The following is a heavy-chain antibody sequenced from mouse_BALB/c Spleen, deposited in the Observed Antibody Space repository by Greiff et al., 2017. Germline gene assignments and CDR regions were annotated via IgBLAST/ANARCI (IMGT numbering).Heavy chain of an antibody. CDR1: GYTFTSYW. CDR2: INPSNGGT. J-gene: IGHJ4*01. V-gene: IGHV1S16*01. Sequence: QVQLQQSGAELVRPGASVTLSCKASGYTFTSYWMHWVKLRPGQGFEWIGEINPSNGGTNYNEKFKRKATLTVDKSSSTAYMQLSSLTSEDSAVYYCTIGGLGIYYWTGTYAMDYWGQGTSVTVSS. D-gene: IGHD1-1*01. CDR3: TIGGLGIYYWTGTYAMDY.